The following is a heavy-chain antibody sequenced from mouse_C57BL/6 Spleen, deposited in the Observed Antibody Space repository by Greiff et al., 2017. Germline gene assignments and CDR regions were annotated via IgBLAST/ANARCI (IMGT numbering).Heavy chain of an antibody. CDR1: GYTFTSYG. CDR2: IYPRSGNT. CDR3: ASKGPLFAY. J-gene: IGHJ3*01. V-gene: IGHV1-81*01. D-gene: IGHD3-3*01. Sequence: QVQLQQSGAELARPGASVKLSCKASGYTFTSYGISWVKQRTGQGLEWIGEIYPRSGNTYYNEKFKGKATLTADKSSSTAYMELRSLTSEDSAVYFCASKGPLFAYWGQGTLVTVSA.